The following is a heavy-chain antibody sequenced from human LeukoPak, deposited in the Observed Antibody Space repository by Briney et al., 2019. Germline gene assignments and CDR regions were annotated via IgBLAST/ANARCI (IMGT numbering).Heavy chain of an antibody. V-gene: IGHV4-30-4*01. Sequence: SETLSLTCTVSGGSISSGDYYWSWIRQPPGKGLEWIGYIYYSGSTYYNPSLKSRVTISVDTSKNQFSLKLSSVTAADTAVYYCARYTVTTIGFDPLGQGTLVTGSS. J-gene: IGHJ5*02. D-gene: IGHD4-17*01. CDR3: ARYTVTTIGFDP. CDR1: GGSISSGDYY. CDR2: IYYSGST.